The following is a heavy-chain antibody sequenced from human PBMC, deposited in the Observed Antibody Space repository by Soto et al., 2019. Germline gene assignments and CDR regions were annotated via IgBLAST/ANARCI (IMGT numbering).Heavy chain of an antibody. CDR1: GFTFSSYA. CDR2: ISGSGGST. CDR3: AKVQVPSPLYYYYGMDV. Sequence: PGGSLRLSCAASGFTFSSYAMSWVRQAPGKGLEWVSAISGSGGSTYYADSVKGRFTISRDNSKNTLYLQMNSLRAEDTAVYYCAKVQVPSPLYYYYGMDVWGQGTTVTVSS. D-gene: IGHD3-10*01. V-gene: IGHV3-23*01. J-gene: IGHJ6*02.